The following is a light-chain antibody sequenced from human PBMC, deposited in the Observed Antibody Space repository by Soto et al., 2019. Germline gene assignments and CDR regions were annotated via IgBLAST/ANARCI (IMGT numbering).Light chain of an antibody. CDR2: GAS. J-gene: IGKJ1*01. Sequence: EIVMTQSPATLSVSPGERATLSCRPSQSVSSNLAWYQQKPGQAPRLLIYGASTRATGIPARFSGSGSGTEFTLTISSLQSEDFAVYYCQQYNNWQWTFGQGTKVDIK. CDR1: QSVSSN. CDR3: QQYNNWQWT. V-gene: IGKV3-15*01.